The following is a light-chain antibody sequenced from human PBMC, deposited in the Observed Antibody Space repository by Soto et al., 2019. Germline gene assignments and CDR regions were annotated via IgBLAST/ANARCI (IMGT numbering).Light chain of an antibody. V-gene: IGLV2-23*01. CDR3: CAYVGARSYV. J-gene: IGLJ1*01. CDR2: EGT. Sequence: QSALTHPAAVSRTPGQSITISCTGTNNLVSWYQQHPGKAPKVVVYEGTKRPSGVSNRFSGSNSGSTASLTISGLQAEDEAHYFCCAYVGARSYVFGPGTKATVL. CDR1: NNL.